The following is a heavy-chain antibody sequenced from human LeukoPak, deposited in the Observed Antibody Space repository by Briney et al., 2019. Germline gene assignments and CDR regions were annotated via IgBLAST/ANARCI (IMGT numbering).Heavy chain of an antibody. J-gene: IGHJ4*02. CDR2: IYYSGST. D-gene: IGHD3-9*01. CDR1: GGSISRSGYY. Sequence: SETLSLTCTVSGGSISRSGYYWGWIRQTPGKGLEWIGSIYYSGSTYYKSSLKSRVTMSVDTSKNQFSLKLSSVTAADTAVYYCARDRNYDILTGYWVPFDYWGQGTLVTVSS. V-gene: IGHV4-39*07. CDR3: ARDRNYDILTGYWVPFDY.